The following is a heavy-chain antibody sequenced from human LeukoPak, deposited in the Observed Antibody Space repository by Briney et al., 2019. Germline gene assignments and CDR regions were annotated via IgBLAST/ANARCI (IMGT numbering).Heavy chain of an antibody. CDR3: AREVGGDSDAFDI. CDR1: GGSLNSGDYY. D-gene: IGHD2-21*02. CDR2: IYYSGST. Sequence: SETLSLTCTVSGGSLNSGDYYWSWIRQPPGKGLEWIGYIYYSGSTNYNPSLKSRLTISVDTSKNQFSLKLSSVTAADTAVYYCAREVGGDSDAFDIWGQGTMVTVSS. V-gene: IGHV4-61*08. J-gene: IGHJ3*02.